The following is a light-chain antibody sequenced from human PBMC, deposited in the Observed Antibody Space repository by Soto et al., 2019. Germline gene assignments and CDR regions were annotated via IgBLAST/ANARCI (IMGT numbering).Light chain of an antibody. CDR3: GTWDSGLSVV. CDR2: ENN. J-gene: IGLJ2*01. V-gene: IGLV1-51*02. CDR1: SSNIGNNY. Sequence: QSVLTQPPSVSAAPGQKVTISCSGSSSNIGNNYVSWYQQLPGTASKLLIYENNKRPSGIPDRFSGSKSGTSATLGITGLQTGDEDDYYCGTWDSGLSVVFGEGTKLTVL.